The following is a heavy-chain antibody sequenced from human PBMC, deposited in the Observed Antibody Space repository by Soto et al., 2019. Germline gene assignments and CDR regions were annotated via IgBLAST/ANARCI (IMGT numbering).Heavy chain of an antibody. CDR1: GFTFSSYA. CDR2: ISGSGGST. D-gene: IGHD3-9*01. J-gene: IGHJ4*02. Sequence: EVPLLESGGGLVQPGGSLRLSCAASGFTFSSYAMSWVRQAPGKGLEWVSAISGSGGSTYYADSVKGRFTISRDNSKNTLYLQMNSLRAEDTAVYYCAKDTVTPYDILTGYSLFDYWGQGTLVTVSS. CDR3: AKDTVTPYDILTGYSLFDY. V-gene: IGHV3-23*01.